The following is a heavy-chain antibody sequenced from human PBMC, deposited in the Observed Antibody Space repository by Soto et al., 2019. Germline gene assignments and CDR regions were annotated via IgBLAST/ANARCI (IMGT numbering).Heavy chain of an antibody. V-gene: IGHV1-69*12. CDR3: VRVVAIPGYPDH. D-gene: IGHD5-12*01. CDR2: IVPIVDTS. Sequence: QVQLVQSGAEVRQAASSVKVSCKTSGGTFSSYAISWVRQAPGQGLEWMGGIVPIVDTSTYAQKFQGRVTITADESTSTVYMELSSLRSDDTAVYYCVRVVAIPGYPDHWGQGTLVTVSS. J-gene: IGHJ4*02. CDR1: GGTFSSYA.